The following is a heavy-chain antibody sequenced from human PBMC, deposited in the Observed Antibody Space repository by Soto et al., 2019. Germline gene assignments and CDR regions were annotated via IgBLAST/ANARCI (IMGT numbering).Heavy chain of an antibody. CDR1: GGSISSYY. CDR2: IYYSGST. Sequence: SETLSLTCTVSGGSISSYYWSWIRQPPGKGLEWIGYIYYSGSTNYNPSLKSRVTISVDTSKNQFSLKLSSVTAADTAVYYCARGGRIAAAGTLRGYFQHWGQGTLVTVSS. D-gene: IGHD6-13*01. V-gene: IGHV4-59*12. CDR3: ARGGRIAAAGTLRGYFQH. J-gene: IGHJ1*01.